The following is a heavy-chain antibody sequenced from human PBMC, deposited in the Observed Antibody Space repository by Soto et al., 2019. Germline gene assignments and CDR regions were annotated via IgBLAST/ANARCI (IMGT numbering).Heavy chain of an antibody. CDR2: INPSGGST. J-gene: IGHJ4*02. CDR3: ARGAGLIAAAGYEGYFDY. D-gene: IGHD6-13*01. V-gene: IGHV1-46*01. CDR1: RYTFTSYY. Sequence: QVQLVQSGAEVKKPGASVKVSCKASRYTFTSYYMHWVRQAPGQGLEWMGIINPSGGSTSYAQKFQGRVTMTRDTSTSTVYMELSSLRSEDTAVYYCARGAGLIAAAGYEGYFDYWGQGTLVTVSS.